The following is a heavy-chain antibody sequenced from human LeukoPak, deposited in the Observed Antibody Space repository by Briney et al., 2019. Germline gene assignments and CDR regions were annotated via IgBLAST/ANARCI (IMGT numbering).Heavy chain of an antibody. Sequence: AGSLRLSCSASGVTFSYYIMHWVRQAPGKGLETVSAITGNGGSTYYVDSVKGRFTISRDNSKNTLYLQMSSLRTENTAMYYCARRDDYSAYDCWGQGTLVAVSS. CDR2: ITGNGGST. CDR3: ARRDDYSAYDC. D-gene: IGHD5-24*01. CDR1: GVTFSYYI. J-gene: IGHJ4*02. V-gene: IGHV3-64D*09.